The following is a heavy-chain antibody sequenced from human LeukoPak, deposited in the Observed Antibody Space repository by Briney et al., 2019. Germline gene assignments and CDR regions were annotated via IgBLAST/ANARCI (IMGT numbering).Heavy chain of an antibody. CDR3: ARGNYYGSGKIYYYGMDV. CDR1: GGTFSSYT. V-gene: IGHV1-69*02. J-gene: IGHJ6*02. CDR2: IIPILGIA. D-gene: IGHD3-10*01. Sequence: GSSVKVSCKASGGTFSSYTISWVRQAPGQGLEWMGRIIPILGIANYAQKFQGRVTITTDKSTSTAYMELSSLRSEGTAVYYCARGNYYGSGKIYYYGMDVWGQGTTVTVSS.